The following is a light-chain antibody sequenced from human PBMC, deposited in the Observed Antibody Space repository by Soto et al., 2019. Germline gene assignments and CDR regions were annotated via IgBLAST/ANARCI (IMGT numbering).Light chain of an antibody. J-gene: IGKJ5*01. Sequence: DVVMTQSPDSMAVSLGSGATINCQFSQRLLHSSNNENSVAWYQQKAGQRPKLLIYRASIRESGVPDRFSGSGSGTDFTLTISSLQAEDVAVYYCQQYYTGIAFGQGTRLEIK. V-gene: IGKV4-1*01. CDR2: RAS. CDR1: QRLLHSSNNENS. CDR3: QQYYTGIA.